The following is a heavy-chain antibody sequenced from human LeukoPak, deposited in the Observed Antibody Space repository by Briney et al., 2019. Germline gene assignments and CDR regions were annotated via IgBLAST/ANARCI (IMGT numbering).Heavy chain of an antibody. CDR3: ARVDPRFLEWFFDY. V-gene: IGHV1-18*01. J-gene: IGHJ4*02. Sequence: ASVKVSCKASGYTFTSYGISWVRQAPGQGLEWMGWISAYNGNTNYAQKLQGRVTMTTDTSTSTAYMELRSLRSDDTAVYYCARVDPRFLEWFFDYWGQGTLDTVSS. D-gene: IGHD3-3*01. CDR1: GYTFTSYG. CDR2: ISAYNGNT.